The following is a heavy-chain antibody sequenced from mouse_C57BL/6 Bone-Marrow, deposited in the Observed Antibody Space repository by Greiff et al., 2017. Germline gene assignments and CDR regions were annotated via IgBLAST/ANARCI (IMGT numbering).Heavy chain of an antibody. V-gene: IGHV5-17*01. CDR3: ARGWLPAWFAY. CDR1: GFTFSDYG. J-gene: IGHJ3*01. CDR2: ISSGSSTI. D-gene: IGHD2-2*01. Sequence: DVLLVESGGGLVKPGGSLKLSCAASGFTFSDYGMHWVRQAPEKGLEWVAYISSGSSTIYYADTVKGRFTISRDNAKNTLFLQMTSLRSEDTAMDYCARGWLPAWFAYWGQGTLVTVSA.